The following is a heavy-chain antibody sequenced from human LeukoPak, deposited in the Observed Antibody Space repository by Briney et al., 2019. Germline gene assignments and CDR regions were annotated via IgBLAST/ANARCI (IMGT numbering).Heavy chain of an antibody. CDR2: IYTSGST. CDR1: GGSISSYY. CDR3: ARHVSVQTYYYMDV. J-gene: IGHJ6*03. D-gene: IGHD2-8*01. Sequence: PSETLSLTCTASGGSISSYYWSWIRQPPGKGLEWIGYIYTSGSTNYNPSLKSRVTISVDTSKNQFSLKLSSVTAADTAVYYCARHVSVQTYYYMDVWGKGTTVTVSS. V-gene: IGHV4-4*09.